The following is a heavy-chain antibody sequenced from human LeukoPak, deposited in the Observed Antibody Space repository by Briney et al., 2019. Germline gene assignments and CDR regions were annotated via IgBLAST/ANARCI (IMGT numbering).Heavy chain of an antibody. CDR3: ARVHYYYDSSGYYHFDY. Sequence: ASVKVSCKASGYTFTGYYMHWVRQAPGQGLEWMGWINPNSGGTNYAQKFQGRVTMTRDTSISTAYMELSRLRSDDTAVYYCARVHYYYDSSGYYHFDYWDQGTLVTVSS. CDR1: GYTFTGYY. J-gene: IGHJ4*02. D-gene: IGHD3-22*01. V-gene: IGHV1-2*02. CDR2: INPNSGGT.